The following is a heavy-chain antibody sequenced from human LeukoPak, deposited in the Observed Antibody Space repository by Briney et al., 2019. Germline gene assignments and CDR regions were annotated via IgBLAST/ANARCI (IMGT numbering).Heavy chain of an antibody. V-gene: IGHV4-39*07. CDR1: GGSISSSSYY. D-gene: IGHD3-10*01. CDR3: ARAGVLYYYGSGKRGMDV. CDR2: IYYSGST. Sequence: SETLSLTCTVSGGSISSSSYYWGWIRQPPGKGLEWIGSIYYSGSTNYNPSLKSRVTISVDTSKNQFSLKLSSVTAADTAVYYCARAGVLYYYGSGKRGMDVWGQGTTVTVSS. J-gene: IGHJ6*02.